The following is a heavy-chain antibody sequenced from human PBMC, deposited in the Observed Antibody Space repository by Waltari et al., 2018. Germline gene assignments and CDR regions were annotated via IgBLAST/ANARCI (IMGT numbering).Heavy chain of an antibody. CDR2: TRNKANSYTT. J-gene: IGHJ4*02. CDR1: GFTFSDHY. V-gene: IGHV3-72*01. D-gene: IGHD6-13*01. CDR3: ARGGYYLDY. Sequence: EVQLVESGGGLVQPGGSLRLSCAASGFTFSDHYMDWVRQAPGQGLEWVGRTRNKANSYTTEYAASVKGRFTISRDDSKNSLYLQMNSLKTEDTAVYYCARGGYYLDYWGQGTLVTVSS.